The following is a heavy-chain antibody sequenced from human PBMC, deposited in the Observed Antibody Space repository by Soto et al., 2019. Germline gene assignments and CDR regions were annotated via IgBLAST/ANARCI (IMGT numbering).Heavy chain of an antibody. V-gene: IGHV3-33*01. CDR3: ARDRSVAGTRDFDY. CDR2: IWYDGSNK. CDR1: GFTFSSYG. Sequence: GGSLRLSCAASGFTFSSYGMHWVRQAPGKGLEWVAVIWYDGSNKYYADSVKGRFTISRDNSKNTLYLQMNSLRAEDTAVYYCARDRSVAGTRDFDYWGQGTLVTVSS. J-gene: IGHJ4*02. D-gene: IGHD6-19*01.